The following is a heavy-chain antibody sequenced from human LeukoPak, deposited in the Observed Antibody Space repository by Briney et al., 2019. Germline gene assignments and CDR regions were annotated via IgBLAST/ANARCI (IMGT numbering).Heavy chain of an antibody. CDR2: IYYSGST. J-gene: IGHJ4*02. CDR3: ARGLLTGYNTYYFDY. CDR1: GGSISSSSYY. D-gene: IGHD3-9*01. Sequence: SETLSLTCTVSGGSISSSSYYWGWIRQPPGKGLEWIGSIYYSGSTYYNPSLKSRVTISVDTSKNQFSLKLSSVTAADTAVYYCARGLLTGYNTYYFDYWGQGTLVTVSS. V-gene: IGHV4-39*01.